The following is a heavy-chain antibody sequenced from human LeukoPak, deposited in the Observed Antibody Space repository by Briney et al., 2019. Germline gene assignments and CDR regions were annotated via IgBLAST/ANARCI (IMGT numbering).Heavy chain of an antibody. CDR2: IYYSGST. CDR1: GGSISSSSYY. D-gene: IGHD3-22*01. CDR3: ARHAYYYDSSGYYYFDY. Sequence: SETLSLTCTVSGGSISSSSYYWGWIRQPPGKGLEWIGSIYYSGSTYYNPSLKSRVTISVDTSKDQFSLKLSSVTAADTAVYYCARHAYYYDSSGYYYFDYWGQGTLVTVSS. V-gene: IGHV4-39*01. J-gene: IGHJ4*02.